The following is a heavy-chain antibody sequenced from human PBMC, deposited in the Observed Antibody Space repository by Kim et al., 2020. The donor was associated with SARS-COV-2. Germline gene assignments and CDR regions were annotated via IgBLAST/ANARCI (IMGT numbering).Heavy chain of an antibody. CDR1: GYTFTGYY. V-gene: IGHV1-2*02. D-gene: IGHD6-19*01. Sequence: ASVKVSCKASGYTFTGYYMHWVRQAPGQGLEWMGWINPNSGGTNYAQKFQGRVTMTRDTSISTAYMELSRLRSDDTAVYYCARVIRVVGSGWKTFDYWGQGTLVTVSS. CDR2: INPNSGGT. CDR3: ARVIRVVGSGWKTFDY. J-gene: IGHJ4*02.